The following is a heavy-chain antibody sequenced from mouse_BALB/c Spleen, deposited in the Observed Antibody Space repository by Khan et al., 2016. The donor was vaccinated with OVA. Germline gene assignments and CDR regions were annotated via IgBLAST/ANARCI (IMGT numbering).Heavy chain of an antibody. CDR3: ARHGYGGFAY. D-gene: IGHD2-2*01. CDR1: GYPFTDYN. Sequence: VRLQPSGPELVKPGASVKIPCKASGYPFTDYNMAWVKQSHGRGLEWIGDIFPNNGGTVYNQKFKGKATLTVDKSSSTAFMELRSLTSEDTAVYYCARHGYGGFAYWGQGTLVTVSA. V-gene: IGHV1-18*01. J-gene: IGHJ3*01. CDR2: IFPNNGGT.